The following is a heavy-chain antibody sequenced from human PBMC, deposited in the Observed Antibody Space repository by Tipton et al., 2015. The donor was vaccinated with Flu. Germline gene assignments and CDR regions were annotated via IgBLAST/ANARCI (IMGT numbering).Heavy chain of an antibody. CDR1: GGSFSGYQ. J-gene: IGHJ6*02. Sequence: TLSLTCAVYGGSFSGYQWSWIRQPPGKGLEWIGNVHQTGNTYYNPSLRSRVTIAIDRPKNHFSLRLSSVTAADTAVYYCARARAPYYSYAMDVWGQGTTVTVSS. CDR2: VHQTGNT. CDR3: ARARAPYYSYAMDV. V-gene: IGHV4-34*01.